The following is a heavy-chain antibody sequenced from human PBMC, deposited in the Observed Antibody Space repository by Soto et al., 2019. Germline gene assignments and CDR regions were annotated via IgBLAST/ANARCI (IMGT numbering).Heavy chain of an antibody. V-gene: IGHV1-69*13. J-gene: IGHJ6*02. D-gene: IGHD3-3*01. CDR1: GGTFSSYA. CDR2: IIPIFGTA. Sequence: SVKVSCKASGGTFSSYAISWVRQAPGQGLEWMGGIIPIFGTANYAQKFQGRVTITADESTSTAYMELSSLRSEDTAVYYCARDRITIFGVVTSEYSFGMDVCGPGSTVPVCS. CDR3: ARDRITIFGVVTSEYSFGMDV.